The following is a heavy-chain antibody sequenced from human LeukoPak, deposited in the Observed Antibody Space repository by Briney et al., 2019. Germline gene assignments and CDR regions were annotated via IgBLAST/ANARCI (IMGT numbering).Heavy chain of an antibody. J-gene: IGHJ4*02. CDR2: IRYDGSNK. D-gene: IGHD6-6*01. V-gene: IGHV3-30*02. CDR1: GFTFSNYW. Sequence: GGSLRLSCAASGFTFSNYWMSWVRQAPGKGLEWVAFIRYDGSNKYYADSVKGRFTISRDNSKNTLYLQMNSLRAEDTAVYYCAKEYSSSSGFVYWGQGTLVTVSS. CDR3: AKEYSSSSGFVY.